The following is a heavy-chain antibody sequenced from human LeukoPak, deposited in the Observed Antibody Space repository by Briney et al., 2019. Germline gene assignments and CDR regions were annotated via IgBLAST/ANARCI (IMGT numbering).Heavy chain of an antibody. CDR1: GGSISSGGYS. CDR2: IYHSGST. D-gene: IGHD3-10*01. Sequence: SETLSLTCAVSGGSISSGGYSWSWIRRPPGKGLEWIGYIYHSGSTYYNPSLKSRVTISVDRSKNQFSLKLSSVTAADTAVYYCARGGYGSGSYYPYFDYWGQGTLVTVSS. CDR3: ARGGYGSGSYYPYFDY. V-gene: IGHV4-30-2*01. J-gene: IGHJ4*02.